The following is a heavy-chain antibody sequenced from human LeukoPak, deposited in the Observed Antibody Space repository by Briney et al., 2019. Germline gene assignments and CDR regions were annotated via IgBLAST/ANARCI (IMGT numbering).Heavy chain of an antibody. CDR3: AREVVPAAPFDY. D-gene: IGHD2-2*01. Sequence: GRSLRLSCAASGFTFSSYAMHWVRQAPGKGLEWVAVISYDGSNKYYADSVKGRFTISRDNSKNTLYLQMNSLRAEDAAVYYCAREVVPAAPFDYWGQGTLVTVSS. J-gene: IGHJ4*02. V-gene: IGHV3-30-3*01. CDR2: ISYDGSNK. CDR1: GFTFSSYA.